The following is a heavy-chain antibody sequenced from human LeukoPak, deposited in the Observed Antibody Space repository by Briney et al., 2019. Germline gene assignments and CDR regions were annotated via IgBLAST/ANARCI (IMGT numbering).Heavy chain of an antibody. CDR1: GFSFRSQG. D-gene: IGHD6-19*01. CDR2: ITSSGSSI. CDR3: ARDVATSGRATFY. V-gene: IGHV3-48*01. J-gene: IGHJ4*02. Sequence: GGSLRLSCAASGFSFRSQGMNWVRQAPGKGLEWVSYITSSGSSIYYADSVKGRFTISRDNAKNSLYLQMNSLRAEDTAMYYCARDVATSGRATFYWGPGTLVTVSS.